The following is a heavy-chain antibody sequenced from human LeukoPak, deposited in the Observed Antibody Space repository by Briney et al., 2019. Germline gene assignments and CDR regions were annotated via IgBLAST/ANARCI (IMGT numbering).Heavy chain of an antibody. CDR3: ASQIAAAGPYFDY. CDR1: GGSISTYY. J-gene: IGHJ4*02. Sequence: SETLSLTCTVSGGSISTYYWSWIRQPPGEGLEWIGSIYYSGSTYYNPSLKSRVTISVDTSKNQFSLKLSSVTAADTAVYYCASQIAAAGPYFDYWGQGTLVTVSS. CDR2: IYYSGST. V-gene: IGHV4-39*07. D-gene: IGHD6-13*01.